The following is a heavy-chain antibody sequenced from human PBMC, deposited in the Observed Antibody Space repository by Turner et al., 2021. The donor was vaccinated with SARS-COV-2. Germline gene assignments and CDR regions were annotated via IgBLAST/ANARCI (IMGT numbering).Heavy chain of an antibody. CDR2: VDTEEGET. J-gene: IGHJ6*02. V-gene: IGHV1-69-2*01. CDR3: EKYEAAKVRRVIRYYYDGMDV. CDR1: GSTFTDYC. D-gene: IGHD3-10*01. Sequence: EVQLGQSWAEVNEPGATVKLPCEVSGSTFTDYCMHWVQQAPGQGREGMGRVDTEEGETSHAEKVQGMGTITAITTNNADNMVLIKMSSQETDVKYGEKYEAAKVRRVIRYYYDGMDVWGQGTTVTVSS.